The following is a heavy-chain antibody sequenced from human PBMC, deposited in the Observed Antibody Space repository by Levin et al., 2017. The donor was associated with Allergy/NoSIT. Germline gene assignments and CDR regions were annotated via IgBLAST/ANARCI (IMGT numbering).Heavy chain of an antibody. D-gene: IGHD6-13*01. Sequence: GESLKISCAASGFTFSSYDMHWDRQATGKGLEWVSAIGTAGDTYYPGSVKGRFTISRENAKNSLYLQMNSLRAGDTAVYYCARAQIAAAGGDAFDIWGQGTMVTVSS. V-gene: IGHV3-13*04. CDR1: GFTFSSYD. CDR2: IGTAGDT. J-gene: IGHJ3*02. CDR3: ARAQIAAAGGDAFDI.